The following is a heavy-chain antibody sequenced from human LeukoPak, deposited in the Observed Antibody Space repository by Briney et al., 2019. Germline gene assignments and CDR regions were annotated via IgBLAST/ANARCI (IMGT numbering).Heavy chain of an antibody. CDR3: ARSIAARPGPFDY. V-gene: IGHV3-23*01. CDR2: ISGSGGST. Sequence: PGGSLRLSCAASGFTFSSYAMNWVRQAPGKGLEWVSTISGSGGSTYYTDSVKGRFTISRDNSRNTLFLQMNSLRAEGTAVYYCARSIAARPGPFDYWGQGTLVTVSS. J-gene: IGHJ4*02. D-gene: IGHD6-6*01. CDR1: GFTFSSYA.